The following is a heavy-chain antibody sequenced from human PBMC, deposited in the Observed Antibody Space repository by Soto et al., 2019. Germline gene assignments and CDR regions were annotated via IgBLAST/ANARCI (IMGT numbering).Heavy chain of an antibody. CDR2: IYYSGST. D-gene: IGHD3-3*01. Sequence: SETLSLTCTVSGGSISSSSYYWGWIRQPPGKRLEWIGSIYYSGSTYYNPSLKSRVTISVDTSKNQSSLKLSSVTAADTAVYHCARSPTNDFWSGYYHYYYYYMVVWGKGTTVTVSS. J-gene: IGHJ6*03. CDR3: ARSPTNDFWSGYYHYYYYYMVV. CDR1: GGSISSSSYY. V-gene: IGHV4-39*01.